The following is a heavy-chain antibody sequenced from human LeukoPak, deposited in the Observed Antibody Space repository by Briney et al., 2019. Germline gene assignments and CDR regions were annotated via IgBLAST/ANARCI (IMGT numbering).Heavy chain of an antibody. CDR3: ARDPREVYYGMDV. J-gene: IGHJ6*02. Sequence: AASVKVSCKASGYTFTGYYMHWVRQAPGKGLEGLGWINPNSGGTNYAQKFQGRVTMTRDTSISTAYMELSRLRSDDTAVYYCARDPREVYYGMDVWGQGTTVTVSS. V-gene: IGHV1-2*02. CDR2: INPNSGGT. CDR1: GYTFTGYY.